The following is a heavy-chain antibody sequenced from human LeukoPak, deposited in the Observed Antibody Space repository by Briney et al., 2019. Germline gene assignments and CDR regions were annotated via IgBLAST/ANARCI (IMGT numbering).Heavy chain of an antibody. CDR1: GYSISSGYY. CDR3: ATDYYGSVNAFDI. Sequence: SETLSLTCAVSGYSISSGYYWGWIRQPPGKGLEWIGSIYHSGSTYYNPSLKSRVTISVDTSKNQFSLKLSSVTAADTAVYYCATDYYGSVNAFDIWGQGTMVTVSS. D-gene: IGHD3-10*01. CDR2: IYHSGST. V-gene: IGHV4-38-2*01. J-gene: IGHJ3*02.